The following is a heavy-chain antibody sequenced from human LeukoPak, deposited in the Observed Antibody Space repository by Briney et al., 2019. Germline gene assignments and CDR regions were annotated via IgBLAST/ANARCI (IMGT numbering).Heavy chain of an antibody. CDR2: ISESGGSK. CDR1: KFAFSSYA. V-gene: IGHV3-23*01. D-gene: IGHD6-6*01. J-gene: IGHJ4*02. CDR3: AKRAAARTLDY. Sequence: GGSLRLSCAASKFAFSSYAMSWVRQAPGKGLEWVSSISESGGSKYHADSVKGRFTISRDNSQNTLYLQMNSLRAEDTAVYYCAKRAAARTLDYWGQGTLVTVSS.